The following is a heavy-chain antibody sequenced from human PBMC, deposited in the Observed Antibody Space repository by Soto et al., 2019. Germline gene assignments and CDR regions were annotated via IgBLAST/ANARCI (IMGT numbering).Heavy chain of an antibody. J-gene: IGHJ4*02. CDR2: ISGGGGGT. V-gene: IGHV3-23*01. CDR1: GFTFNSYA. D-gene: IGHD3-9*01. Sequence: EVQLLESGGGLVQPGGSLRLSCAVSGFTFNSYAMNWVRQAPGKGLEWVSSISGGGGGTYYADSLKGRLTISRDNSESTLYVQMKSLRGEDTAVDYCAKVSQYDIVTASHAVDYWGQGTVGTVSS. CDR3: AKVSQYDIVTASHAVDY.